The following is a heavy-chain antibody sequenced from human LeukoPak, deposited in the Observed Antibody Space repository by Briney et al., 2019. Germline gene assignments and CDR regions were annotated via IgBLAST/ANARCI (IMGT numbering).Heavy chain of an antibody. J-gene: IGHJ4*02. Sequence: GGSLRLSCAASGFTFSSYSMNWVRQAPGKGLEWVSSISSSSSYIYYADSVKGRFTISRDNAKNSLYLQMNRLRAEDTAVYYCARSTTPLHYFDYWGQGTLVTVSS. CDR1: GFTFSSYS. D-gene: IGHD1-1*01. V-gene: IGHV3-21*01. CDR2: ISSSSSYI. CDR3: ARSTTPLHYFDY.